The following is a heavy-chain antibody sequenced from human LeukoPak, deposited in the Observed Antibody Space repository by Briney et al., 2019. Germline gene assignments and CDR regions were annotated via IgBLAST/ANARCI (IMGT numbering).Heavy chain of an antibody. CDR1: GYTFIRYH. CDR2: IIPIFGTA. J-gene: IGHJ6*02. D-gene: IGHD4-17*01. CDR3: ASPTVTTNYYGMDV. V-gene: IGHV1-69*13. Sequence: SVKVSCKASGYTFIRYHMHWVRQAPGQGLEWMGGIIPIFGTANYAQKFQGRVTITADESTSTAYMELSSLRSEDTAVYYCASPTVTTNYYGMDVWGQGTTVTVSS.